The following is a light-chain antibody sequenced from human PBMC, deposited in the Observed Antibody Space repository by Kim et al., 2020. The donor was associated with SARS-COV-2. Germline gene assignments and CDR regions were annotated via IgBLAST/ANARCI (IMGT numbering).Light chain of an antibody. CDR3: QPSDTYPLT. J-gene: IGKJ4*01. Sequence: GDRVTISCRASQDNRIDLAWVQQKPGKAPKSLICAGSRLRGGVPARLRGRGSGTDFSHNNSSMQREDFATYYCQPSDTYPLTCGRETKGEI. V-gene: IGKV1-16*01. CDR1: QDNRID. CDR2: AGS.